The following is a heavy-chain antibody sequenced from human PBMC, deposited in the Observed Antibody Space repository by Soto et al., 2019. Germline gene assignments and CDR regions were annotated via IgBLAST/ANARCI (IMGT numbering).Heavy chain of an antibody. V-gene: IGHV4-61*01. CDR2: IYYSGTT. J-gene: IGHJ4*02. Sequence: SETLSLTCTVSGGSVSIGSYYWSWIRQPPGKGLEWIGYIYYSGTTHYNPSLKSRVTISVDTSKKQFSLKLTSVTAADTAVYYCARERTGDTTFFDYWGRGTMVTVSS. CDR3: ARERTGDTTFFDY. D-gene: IGHD1-26*01. CDR1: GGSVSIGSYY.